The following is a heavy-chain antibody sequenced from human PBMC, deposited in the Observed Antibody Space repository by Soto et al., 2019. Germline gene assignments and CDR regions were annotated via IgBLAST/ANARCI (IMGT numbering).Heavy chain of an antibody. CDR1: GGSFSGYY. V-gene: IGHV4-34*01. D-gene: IGHD3-10*01. CDR3: ARGRPSLDYGSAGSNWFDP. J-gene: IGHJ5*02. Sequence: SETLSLTCAVYGGSFSGYYWSWIRQPPGKGLEWIGEINHSGSTNYNPSLKSRVTISVDTSKNQFSLKLSSVTAADTAVYYCARGRPSLDYGSAGSNWFDPWGQGTLVTVSS. CDR2: INHSGST.